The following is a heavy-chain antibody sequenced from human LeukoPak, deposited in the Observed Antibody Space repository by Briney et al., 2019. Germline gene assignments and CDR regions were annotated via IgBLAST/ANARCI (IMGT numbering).Heavy chain of an antibody. CDR3: ARDGWFSKYDSSSSHYYYYYMDV. Sequence: PSETLSLTCAVYGGSFIGFHWNWIRQPPGKGLEWIGSIYYSGSTYYNPSLKSRVTISVDTSKNQFSLKLSSVTAADTAVYYCARDGWFSKYDSSSSHYYYYYMDVWGKGTTVTVSS. V-gene: IGHV4-34*01. J-gene: IGHJ6*03. CDR1: GGSFIGFH. D-gene: IGHD6-6*01. CDR2: IYYSGST.